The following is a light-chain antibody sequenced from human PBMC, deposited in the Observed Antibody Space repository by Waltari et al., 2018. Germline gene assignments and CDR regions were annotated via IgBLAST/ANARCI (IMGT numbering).Light chain of an antibody. V-gene: IGKV1-5*03. CDR2: KAS. Sequence: DIQMTQSPSTLSASIGDRVTITCRASQSISTWLAWYQQKPGKATKFLIYKASSLESGVPSRFSGSGSGTEFTLTISSLQPDDFATYYCQQYNSYPYTFGQGTKLEIK. CDR1: QSISTW. CDR3: QQYNSYPYT. J-gene: IGKJ2*01.